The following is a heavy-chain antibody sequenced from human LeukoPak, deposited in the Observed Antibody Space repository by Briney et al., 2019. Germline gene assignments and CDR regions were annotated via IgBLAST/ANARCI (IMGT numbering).Heavy chain of an antibody. V-gene: IGHV3-9*01. Sequence: GGSLRLSCIASGFTFDDYAMHWVRQAPGKGLEWVSGISWNSGSIGYADSVKGRFTISRDNAKNSLYLQMNSLRAEDTALYYCAKGYDILTGYYFPYFDYWGQGTLVTVSS. CDR1: GFTFDDYA. J-gene: IGHJ4*02. CDR3: AKGYDILTGYYFPYFDY. CDR2: ISWNSGSI. D-gene: IGHD3-9*01.